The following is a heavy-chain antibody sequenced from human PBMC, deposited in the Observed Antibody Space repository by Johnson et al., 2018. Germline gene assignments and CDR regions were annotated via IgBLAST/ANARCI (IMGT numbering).Heavy chain of an antibody. D-gene: IGHD3-22*01. CDR3: AREGDYYDSSGSRIDAFDI. Sequence: QVQLVQSGGGVVQPGRSLRLSCAASGFTFSSYGMHWVRQAPGKGLEWVVVIWYDGSNKYYADSVKGRFTISRDNSKNTLYLKMNSLRAEDTAVYYCAREGDYYDSSGSRIDAFDIWGQGTMVTVSS. J-gene: IGHJ3*02. CDR2: IWYDGSNK. V-gene: IGHV3-33*01. CDR1: GFTFSSYG.